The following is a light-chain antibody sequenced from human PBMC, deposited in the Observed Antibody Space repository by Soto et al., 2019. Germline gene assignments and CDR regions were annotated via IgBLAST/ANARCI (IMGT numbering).Light chain of an antibody. CDR2: GAS. Sequence: EMVLTQSPGTLSLSPGERATLSCRASQSVSSSYLAWYQQKPGQAPRLLIYGASSRATGIPDRFSGSGSGTDFTLNISRLEPEDFAVYYCQQYGSSWTFGQGTKVEIK. CDR3: QQYGSSWT. J-gene: IGKJ1*01. V-gene: IGKV3-20*01. CDR1: QSVSSSY.